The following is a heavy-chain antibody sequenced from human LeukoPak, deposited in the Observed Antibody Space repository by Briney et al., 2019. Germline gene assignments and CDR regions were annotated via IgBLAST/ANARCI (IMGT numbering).Heavy chain of an antibody. CDR1: GYTFTAYY. CDR3: ARLSVGATRGFDY. J-gene: IGHJ4*02. D-gene: IGHD1-26*01. CDR2: INPNSGGT. Sequence: GASVKVSCKASGYTFTAYYMHWVRQAPGQGLEWMGWINPNSGGTNCAQKFQGRVTMTRGTSISTAYMELTRLTSDDTAVYYCARLSVGATRGFDYWGQGTLVTVSS. V-gene: IGHV1-2*02.